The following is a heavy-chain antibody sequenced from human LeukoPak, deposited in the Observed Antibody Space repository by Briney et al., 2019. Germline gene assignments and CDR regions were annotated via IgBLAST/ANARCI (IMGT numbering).Heavy chain of an antibody. J-gene: IGHJ4*02. Sequence: GESLKISCKGSGYSFTSYWISWVRQMPGKGLEWMGRIDPSDSYTNYSPSFQGHVTISADKSINTAYLQWSSLKASDTAIYYCARRGEAVDPFDYWGQGTLVTVSS. CDR3: ARRGEAVDPFDY. CDR2: IDPSDSYT. CDR1: GYSFTSYW. V-gene: IGHV5-10-1*01. D-gene: IGHD2-15*01.